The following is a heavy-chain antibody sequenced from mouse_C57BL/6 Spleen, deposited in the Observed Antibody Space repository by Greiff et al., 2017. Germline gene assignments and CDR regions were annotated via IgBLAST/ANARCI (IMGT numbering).Heavy chain of an antibody. J-gene: IGHJ2*01. CDR3: ARTGTTVVAPLDY. CDR2: IYPGDGDT. Sequence: QVQLQQSGPELVKPGASVKISCKASGYAFSSSWMNWVKQRPGKGLEWIGRIYPGDGDTNYNGKFKGKATLTADKSSSTAYMQLSSLTSEDSAVYFCARTGTTVVAPLDYWGQGTTLTVSS. V-gene: IGHV1-82*01. D-gene: IGHD1-1*01. CDR1: GYAFSSSW.